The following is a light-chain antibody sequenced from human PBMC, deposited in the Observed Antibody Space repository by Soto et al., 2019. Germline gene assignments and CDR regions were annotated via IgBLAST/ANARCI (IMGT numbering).Light chain of an antibody. V-gene: IGKV3-11*01. J-gene: IGKJ4*01. CDR3: QQRNNWIT. Sequence: EIVLTQSPATLSLSPGERATLSCRASQSVNNYLAWYQQKPGQAHRLLMYGASNRATGIPARFSGSGSGTDFTLTIRSLEPEDFAVYYCQQRNNWITFGGGTKVDIK. CDR2: GAS. CDR1: QSVNNY.